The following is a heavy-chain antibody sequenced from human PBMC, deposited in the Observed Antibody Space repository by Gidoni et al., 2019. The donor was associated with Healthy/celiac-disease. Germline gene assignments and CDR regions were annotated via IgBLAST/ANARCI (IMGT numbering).Heavy chain of an antibody. V-gene: IGHV4-39*01. J-gene: IGHJ4*02. Sequence: QLQLQESGPGLVKPSETLSLTCTVPGGSISSSSYYWGWIRQPPGKGLEWIGSIYYSGSTYYNPSLKSRVTISVDTSKNQFSLKLSSVTAADTAVYYCANLLSVAGTVDYWGQGTLVTVSS. CDR3: ANLLSVAGTVDY. CDR1: GGSISSSSYY. CDR2: IYYSGST. D-gene: IGHD6-19*01.